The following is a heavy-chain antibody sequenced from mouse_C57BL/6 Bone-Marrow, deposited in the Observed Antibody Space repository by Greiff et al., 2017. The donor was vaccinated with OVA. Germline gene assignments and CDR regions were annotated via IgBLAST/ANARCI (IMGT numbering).Heavy chain of an antibody. V-gene: IGHV5-6*01. J-gene: IGHJ3*01. Sequence: EVQLVESGGDLVKPGGSLKLSCAASGFTFSSYGMSWVRQTPDKRLEWVATISSGGSYTYYPDSVKGRFTISRDNAKNTLYLQMSSLKSEDTAMYYCARHYYGSIFAYWGKGTLVTVSA. D-gene: IGHD1-1*01. CDR1: GFTFSSYG. CDR2: ISSGGSYT. CDR3: ARHYYGSIFAY.